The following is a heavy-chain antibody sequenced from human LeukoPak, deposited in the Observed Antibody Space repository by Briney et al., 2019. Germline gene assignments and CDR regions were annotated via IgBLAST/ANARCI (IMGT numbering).Heavy chain of an antibody. CDR1: GGTFSSYA. J-gene: IGHJ5*02. CDR3: ARGESDILTGLSGPWFDP. V-gene: IGHV1-69*04. Sequence: SVKVSCKASGGTFSSYAISWVRQAPGQGLEWMGRIIPIFGIANYAQKFQGRVTITADKSTSTAYMELSSLRSEDTAVYYCARGESDILTGLSGPWFDPWGQGTLVTVSS. D-gene: IGHD3-9*01. CDR2: IIPIFGIA.